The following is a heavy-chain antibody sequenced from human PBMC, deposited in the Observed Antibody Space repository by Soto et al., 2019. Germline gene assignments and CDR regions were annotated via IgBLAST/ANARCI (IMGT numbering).Heavy chain of an antibody. J-gene: IGHJ4*02. CDR2: INRDSSVI. V-gene: IGHV3-48*01. CDR3: ARDCAGTCWFAY. D-gene: IGHD2-15*01. CDR1: GFSFSDFS. Sequence: EVQLVESGGGKVQPGGSLRLSCAGSGFSFSDFSMNWVRQAPGKGVEWISYINRDSSVIMYADSLRGRVTISRDNAKNTLFLQINRLRVEDTAVYYCARDCAGTCWFAYWGPGIPVTVSS.